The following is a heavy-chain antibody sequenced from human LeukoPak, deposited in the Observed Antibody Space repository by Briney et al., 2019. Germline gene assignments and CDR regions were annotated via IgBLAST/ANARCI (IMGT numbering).Heavy chain of an antibody. D-gene: IGHD2-2*02. V-gene: IGHV3-23*01. CDR3: AKDLRLGYCSSTSFYRHFDAFDI. CDR2: ISGSGGST. Sequence: PGGSLRLSCAASGFTFSRYAMSWVRQAPGKGLEWVSAISGSGGSTYYADSVKGRFTISRDNSKNTLYLQMNSLRAEDTAVYYCAKDLRLGYCSSTSFYRHFDAFDIWGQGTMVTVSS. CDR1: GFTFSRYA. J-gene: IGHJ3*02.